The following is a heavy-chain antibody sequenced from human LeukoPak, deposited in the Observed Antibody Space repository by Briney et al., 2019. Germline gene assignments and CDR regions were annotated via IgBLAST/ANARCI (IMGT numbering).Heavy chain of an antibody. CDR3: AKAQYNSRSWYGGAFDI. V-gene: IGHV3-7*03. CDR1: GFTFSRYW. CDR2: IKQDGSEK. J-gene: IGHJ3*02. Sequence: PGGSLRLSCAASGFTFSRYWMSWVRQAPGKGLEWVANIKQDGSEKYYVDSVKGRFTISRDNAKNSLYLQMNSLRAEDMALYYCAKAQYNSRSWYGGAFDIWGQGTMVTVSS. D-gene: IGHD6-13*01.